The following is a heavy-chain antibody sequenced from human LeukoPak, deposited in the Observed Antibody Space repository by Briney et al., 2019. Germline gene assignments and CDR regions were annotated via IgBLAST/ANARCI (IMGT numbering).Heavy chain of an antibody. CDR2: IYYSGST. Sequence: PSETLSLTRTVSGGSVSSGSYYWSWIRQPPGKGLEWIGYIYYSGSTNYNPSLKSRVTISVDTSKNQFSLKLSSVTAADTAVYYCAREAAAGTYFQHWGQGTLVTVSS. V-gene: IGHV4-61*01. D-gene: IGHD6-13*01. CDR1: GGSVSSGSYY. CDR3: AREAAAGTYFQH. J-gene: IGHJ1*01.